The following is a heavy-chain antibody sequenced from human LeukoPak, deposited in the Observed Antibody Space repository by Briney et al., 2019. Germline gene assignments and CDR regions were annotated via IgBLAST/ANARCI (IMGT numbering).Heavy chain of an antibody. CDR1: GFTFSDYY. CDR2: ISNSGDTK. Sequence: GGSLRLSCAAFGFTFSDYYMSWIRQAPGKGLEWVAYISNSGDTKYHADSVKGRFTISRDNAKNSFYLQMNSLRAEDTAVFYCARDPEGFGATYFDYWGQGTLVTVSS. D-gene: IGHD3-16*01. J-gene: IGHJ4*02. CDR3: ARDPEGFGATYFDY. V-gene: IGHV3-11*04.